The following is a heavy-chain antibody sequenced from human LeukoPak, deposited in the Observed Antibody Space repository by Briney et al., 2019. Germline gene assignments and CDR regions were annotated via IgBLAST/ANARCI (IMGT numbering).Heavy chain of an antibody. J-gene: IGHJ4*02. CDR2: ISGSTENT. CDR1: GFTFSTYG. V-gene: IGHV3-23*01. CDR3: ARAPRKFRGIIVTPLYYFDY. Sequence: GGSLRLSWAASGFTFSTYGMHWVRQAPGKGLEWVSTISGSTENTYYADSVKGRFTISRDNSKNTLYLQMNSLRAEDTAIYYCARAPRKFRGIIVTPLYYFDYWGQGALVTVSS. D-gene: IGHD3-10*01.